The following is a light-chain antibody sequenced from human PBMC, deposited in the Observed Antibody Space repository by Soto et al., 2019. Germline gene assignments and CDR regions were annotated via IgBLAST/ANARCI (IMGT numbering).Light chain of an antibody. Sequence: QSVLTQPSSASGTPGQTVTMSCSGTSSNIGTNTVNWYRQVPGTAPKLLIFNDNVRPSGVPGRFSGSRSGTSASLAISGLQSEEESDDYCAAWDGSLNVVLLGGGTKLTVL. J-gene: IGLJ2*01. CDR1: SSNIGTNT. CDR3: AAWDGSLNVVL. CDR2: NDN. V-gene: IGLV1-44*01.